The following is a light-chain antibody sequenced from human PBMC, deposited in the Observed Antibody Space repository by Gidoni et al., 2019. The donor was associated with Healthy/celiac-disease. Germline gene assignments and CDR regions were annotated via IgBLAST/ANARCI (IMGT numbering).Light chain of an antibody. V-gene: IGLV2-14*01. CDR1: SSDVGGYNY. Sequence: QSALTQPASVSGSPGQSITISCTGTSSDVGGYNYFSWYQQHPAKAPKLMIYEVSNRPSGVSNRFSGSKSGNTASLTISGLQAEDEADYYCSSYTSSSTLYVFGTGTKVTVL. J-gene: IGLJ1*01. CDR3: SSYTSSSTLYV. CDR2: EVS.